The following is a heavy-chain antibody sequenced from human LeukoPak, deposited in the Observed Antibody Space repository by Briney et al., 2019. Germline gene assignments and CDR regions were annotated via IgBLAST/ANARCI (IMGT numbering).Heavy chain of an antibody. Sequence: SETLSLTCTVSGGSVSSGSYYWSWIRQPPGKGLEWIGYIYYSGSTNYNPSLKSRVTISVDTSKNQFSLKLSSVTAADTAAYYCARQSSGWYRDAFDIWGQGTMVTVSS. CDR2: IYYSGST. CDR3: ARQSSGWYRDAFDI. V-gene: IGHV4-61*01. CDR1: GGSVSSGSYY. J-gene: IGHJ3*02. D-gene: IGHD6-19*01.